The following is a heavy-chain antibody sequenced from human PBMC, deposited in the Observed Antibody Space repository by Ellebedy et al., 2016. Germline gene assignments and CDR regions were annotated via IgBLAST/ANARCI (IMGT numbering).Heavy chain of an antibody. V-gene: IGHV3-15*04. D-gene: IGHD6-19*01. J-gene: IGHJ4*02. CDR3: TTTTSGRLDY. CDR2: IAGKTGGGAT. CDR1: GFSFNYAW. Sequence: GESLKISCAASGFSFNYAWMSWVRQAPGTGLEWVGRIAGKTGGGATEYAAPVKGRFTISRDDSKNTLYLEMNSLKMGDTAVYYCTTTTSGRLDYWGQGTLVTVSS.